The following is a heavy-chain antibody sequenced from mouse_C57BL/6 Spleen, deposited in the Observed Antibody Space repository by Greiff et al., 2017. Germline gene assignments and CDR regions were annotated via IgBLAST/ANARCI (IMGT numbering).Heavy chain of an antibody. CDR1: GFTFSDYG. D-gene: IGHD1-1*01. CDR2: ISSGSSTI. CDR3: ARGGYYYGSSPYYFDY. V-gene: IGHV5-17*01. J-gene: IGHJ2*01. Sequence: EVQLVESGGGLVKPGGSLKLSCAASGFTFSDYGMHWVRQAPEKGLEWVAYISSGSSTIYYADTVKGRFTIARDNAKNTLFLQLTSLRSEDTAMYYCARGGYYYGSSPYYFDYWGQGTTLTVSS.